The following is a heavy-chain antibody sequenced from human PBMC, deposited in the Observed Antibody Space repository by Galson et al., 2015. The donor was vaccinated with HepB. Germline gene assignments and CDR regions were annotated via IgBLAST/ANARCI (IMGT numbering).Heavy chain of an antibody. Sequence: SLRLSCAASGFTFSSYGMHWVRQAPGKGLEWVAVIWYDGSNKYCADSVKGRFTISRDNSKNTLYLQMNSLRAEDTAVYYCARDLYSSGWSYGMDVWGQGTTVTVSS. CDR3: ARDLYSSGWSYGMDV. D-gene: IGHD6-19*01. J-gene: IGHJ6*02. V-gene: IGHV3-33*08. CDR2: IWYDGSNK. CDR1: GFTFSSYG.